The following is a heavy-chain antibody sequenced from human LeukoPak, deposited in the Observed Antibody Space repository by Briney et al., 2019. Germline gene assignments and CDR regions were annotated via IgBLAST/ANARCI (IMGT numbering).Heavy chain of an antibody. J-gene: IGHJ4*02. CDR1: GFTLANYA. Sequence: PGGSLRLSCVVSGFTLANYAMHWARQAPGKGLEWVAFMRHDGSNKDYPDSVRGRFTISRDSSKNTLYLQMNDLRSEDTAVYYCAKVPGKARKFGNLEYWGQGTLVIVSS. D-gene: IGHD1-14*01. CDR3: AKVPGKARKFGNLEY. V-gene: IGHV3-30*02. CDR2: MRHDGSNK.